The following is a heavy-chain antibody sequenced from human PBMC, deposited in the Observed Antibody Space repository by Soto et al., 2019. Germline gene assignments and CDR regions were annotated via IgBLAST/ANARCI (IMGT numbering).Heavy chain of an antibody. CDR2: IKEDGSEK. V-gene: IGHV3-7*01. CDR3: ARDRGYSCFDY. CDR1: GFTFSSSW. Sequence: PGGSLRLSCAASGFTFSSSWMNWVRQAPGKGLEWVAGIKEDGSEKYYVDFVKGRFTISRDNAENSLYLQMNGLRAEDTAVYYCARDRGYSCFDYWRLRTLVTVSS. D-gene: IGHD5-18*01. J-gene: IGHJ4*02.